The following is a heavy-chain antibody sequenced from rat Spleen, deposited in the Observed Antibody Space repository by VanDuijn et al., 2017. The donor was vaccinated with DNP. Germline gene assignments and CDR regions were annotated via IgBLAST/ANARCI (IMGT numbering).Heavy chain of an antibody. D-gene: IGHD4-3*01. CDR2: ITTGGGNT. CDR1: GFTFTNYG. CDR3: TRWGFMDA. Sequence: EVQLVESGGGLVQPRRSMKLSCTASGFTFTNYGMAWVRQAPTKGLEWVASITTGGGNTYYRDSVKGRFTISRDNAKNTQYLQMDSLRSEDTATYYCTRWGFMDAWGQGISVTVSS. J-gene: IGHJ4*01. V-gene: IGHV5S13*01.